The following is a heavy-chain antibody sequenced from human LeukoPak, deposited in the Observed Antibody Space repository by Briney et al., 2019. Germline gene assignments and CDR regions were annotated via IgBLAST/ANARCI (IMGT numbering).Heavy chain of an antibody. CDR3: ARDEDPYAFDI. V-gene: IGHV1-2*02. D-gene: IGHD2-15*01. J-gene: IGHJ3*02. CDR2: INPNTGVT. Sequence: ASVKVSCKASGYTFTGYYIHWVRQAPGQGLEWMGWINPNTGVTNYAQNFQARVTMTRDTSISTAYMELSRLRSDDTAMYYCARDEDPYAFDIWGQGTMVTVSS. CDR1: GYTFTGYY.